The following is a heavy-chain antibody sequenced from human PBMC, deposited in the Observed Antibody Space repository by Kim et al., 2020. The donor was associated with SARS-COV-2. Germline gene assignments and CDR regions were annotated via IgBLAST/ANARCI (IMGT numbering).Heavy chain of an antibody. CDR2: ISGSGGST. CDR3: AKLGGPGLLWFGESKY. D-gene: IGHD3-10*01. Sequence: GGSLRLSCAASGFTFSSYAMSWVRQAPGKGLEWVSAISGSGGSTYYADSVKGRFTISRDNSKNTLYLQMNSLRAEDTAVYYCAKLGGPGLLWFGESKYWGQGTLVTVSS. J-gene: IGHJ4*02. V-gene: IGHV3-23*01. CDR1: GFTFSSYA.